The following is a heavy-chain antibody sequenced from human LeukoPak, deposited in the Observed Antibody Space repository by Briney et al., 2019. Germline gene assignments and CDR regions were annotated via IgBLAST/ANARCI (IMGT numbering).Heavy chain of an antibody. CDR1: GFTFNSHG. J-gene: IGHJ4*02. V-gene: IGHV3-30*02. CDR2: IVYDGGYK. D-gene: IGHD3-9*01. Sequence: GGSLRPSCAASGFTFNSHGMHWVRQGPGKGPEWVAFIVYDGGYKYYADSVKGRFTISRDNSKNTLFLQMNSLGTEDTAVYYCAKVQSYYGILTGDPFDYWGQGTLVTVSS. CDR3: AKVQSYYGILTGDPFDY.